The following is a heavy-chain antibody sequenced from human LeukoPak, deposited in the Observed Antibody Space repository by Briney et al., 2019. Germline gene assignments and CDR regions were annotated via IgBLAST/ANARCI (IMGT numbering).Heavy chain of an antibody. CDR3: ARDGRERNRSWFDP. Sequence: ASVKVSCKASGYTFTSYDINWVRQATGQGLEWMGWMNPNSGNTGYAQKFQGRVTMTTDTSTSTAYMELRSLRSDDTAVYYCARDGRERNRSWFDPWGQGTLVTVSS. CDR1: GYTFTSYD. CDR2: MNPNSGNT. D-gene: IGHD1-26*01. J-gene: IGHJ5*02. V-gene: IGHV1-8*01.